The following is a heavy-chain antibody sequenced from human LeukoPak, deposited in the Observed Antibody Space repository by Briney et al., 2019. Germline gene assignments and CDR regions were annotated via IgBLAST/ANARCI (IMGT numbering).Heavy chain of an antibody. CDR3: ARGVDTAMALDY. V-gene: IGHV3-21*01. Sequence: GGSLRLSCAASGFTFSSYSMNWVRQAPGKGLEWVSSISSSSSSYIYYADSVKGRFTISRDNAKNSLYLQMNSLRAEDTAVYYCARGVDTAMALDYWGQGTLVTVSS. CDR2: ISSSSSSYI. D-gene: IGHD5-18*01. J-gene: IGHJ4*02. CDR1: GFTFSSYS.